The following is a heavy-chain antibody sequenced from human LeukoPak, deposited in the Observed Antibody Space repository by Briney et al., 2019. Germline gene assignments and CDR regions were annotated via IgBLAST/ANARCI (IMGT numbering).Heavy chain of an antibody. Sequence: ASVKVSCKASGYTFTGYYMHWVRQAPGQGLEWMGWINPNSGGTNYAQKFQGWVTMTRDTSISTAYMELRSLRSDDTAVYYCARGPPPDFDYWGQGTLVTVST. V-gene: IGHV1-2*04. CDR1: GYTFTGYY. J-gene: IGHJ4*02. CDR3: ARGPPPDFDY. CDR2: INPNSGGT.